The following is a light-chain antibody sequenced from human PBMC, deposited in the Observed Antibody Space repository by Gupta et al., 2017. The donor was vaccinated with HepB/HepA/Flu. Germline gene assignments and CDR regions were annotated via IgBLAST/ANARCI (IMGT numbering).Light chain of an antibody. CDR3: QQRTNWPLT. V-gene: IGKV3-11*01. Sequence: EIVLTQSPVTLSLSPGERATLSCRASQSVRNYLAWYQQKPGQAPRLLIYDASKRATGIPARFSGSGSGTDFTLTISGLEPEDFAVYYCQQRTNWPLTFGGGTKVEIK. CDR1: QSVRNY. J-gene: IGKJ4*01. CDR2: DAS.